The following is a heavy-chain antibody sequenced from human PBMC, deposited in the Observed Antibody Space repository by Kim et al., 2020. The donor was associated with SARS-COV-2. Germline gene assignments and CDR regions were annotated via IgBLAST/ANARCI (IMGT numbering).Heavy chain of an antibody. CDR1: GGSISSSSYY. CDR2: IYYSGST. CDR3: TRHPGYCGGDCYPDYNWFYP. D-gene: IGHD2-21*02. J-gene: IGHJ5*02. Sequence: SETLSLTCTVSGGSISSSSYYWGWIRQPPGKGLEWIGSIYYSGSTYYNPSLKSRVTISVDTSKNQFSLKLSSVTAADTAWYYCTRHPGYCGGDCYPDYNWFYPWGPGTLVTVSS. V-gene: IGHV4-39*01.